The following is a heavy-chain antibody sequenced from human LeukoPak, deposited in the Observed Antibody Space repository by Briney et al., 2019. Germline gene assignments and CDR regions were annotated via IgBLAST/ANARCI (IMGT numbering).Heavy chain of an antibody. CDR3: ARETDCSSTSCYRGRMDV. V-gene: IGHV3-53*04. CDR1: GFTVSSNY. D-gene: IGHD2-2*01. CDR2: IYSGGST. Sequence: GGSLRLSCAASGFTVSSNYMSWVRQAPGKGLEWVSVIYSGGSTYYADSVKGRFTISRHNSKNTLYLQMNSLRAEDTAVYYCARETDCSSTSCYRGRMDVWGQGTTVTVSS. J-gene: IGHJ6*02.